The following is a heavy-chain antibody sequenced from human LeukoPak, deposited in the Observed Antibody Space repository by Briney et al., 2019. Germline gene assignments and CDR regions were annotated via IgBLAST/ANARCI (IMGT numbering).Heavy chain of an antibody. V-gene: IGHV3-15*01. J-gene: IGHJ3*02. D-gene: IGHD6-6*01. CDR3: TTSYLYSSSSRERAFDI. CDR1: GFTFSNAW. CDR2: IKSKTDGGTT. Sequence: GGSLRLSCAASGFTFSNAWMSWVRQAPGKGLEWVGRIKSKTDGGTTDYAAPVKGRFTISRDDSKNTLYLQMNSLKTEDTAVYYCTTSYLYSSSSRERAFDIWGQGTMVTVSS.